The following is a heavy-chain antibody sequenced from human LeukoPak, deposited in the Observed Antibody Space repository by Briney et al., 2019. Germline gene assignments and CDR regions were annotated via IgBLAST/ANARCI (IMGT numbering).Heavy chain of an antibody. J-gene: IGHJ4*02. Sequence: PGGSLRLSCAASGFTFSSYSMNWVRQAPGKGLEWVSSISSSSSYIYYADSVKGRFTISRDNAKNSLYLQMNSLRAEDTAVYYCAREGDSSGYPDFDYWGQGTLVTVSS. CDR2: ISSSSSYI. CDR3: AREGDSSGYPDFDY. V-gene: IGHV3-21*01. D-gene: IGHD3-22*01. CDR1: GFTFSSYS.